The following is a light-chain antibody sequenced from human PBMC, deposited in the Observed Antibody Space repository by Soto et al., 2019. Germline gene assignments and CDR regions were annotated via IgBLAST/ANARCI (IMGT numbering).Light chain of an antibody. V-gene: IGLV1-40*01. CDR1: RSNIGAGYD. CDR3: QSYDSTLSGSRV. CDR2: DNT. Sequence: QSVLTQPPSVSGAPGQRVTISCTGSRSNIGAGYDVHWYQQLPGTAPRLLISDNTSRPSGVPDRFSGSKSGTSASLAITGLQADDEADYYCQSYDSTLSGSRVFGGGTKLTVL. J-gene: IGLJ3*02.